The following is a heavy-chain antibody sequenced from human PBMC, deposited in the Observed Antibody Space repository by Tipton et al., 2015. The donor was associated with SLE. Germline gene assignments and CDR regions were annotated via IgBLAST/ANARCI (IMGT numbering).Heavy chain of an antibody. CDR2: INHSGST. Sequence: TLSLTCAVYGGSISSGGYYWTWIRQHPGEGLEWIGEINHSGSTNYNPSLKSRVTISVDTSKNQFSLKLSSVTAADTAVYYCASRGAAAAPGWYFDLWGRGTLVTVSS. CDR3: ASRGAAAAPGWYFDL. CDR1: GGSISSGGYY. D-gene: IGHD6-13*01. V-gene: IGHV4-31*11. J-gene: IGHJ2*01.